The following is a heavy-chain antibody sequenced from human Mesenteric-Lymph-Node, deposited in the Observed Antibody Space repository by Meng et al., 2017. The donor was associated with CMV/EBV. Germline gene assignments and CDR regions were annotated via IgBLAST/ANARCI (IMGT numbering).Heavy chain of an antibody. D-gene: IGHD2-2*01. CDR2: IGGSGDST. Sequence: GESLKISCAASGFTFTSYAMSWVRQAPGKGLDWVSAIGGSGDSTYYADSVKGRFTISRDNSKNTLYLQMNSLRAEDTAVYYCAKDRCSTTSCYDNYPNLGDWFDPWGQGILVTVSS. J-gene: IGHJ5*02. CDR3: AKDRCSTTSCYDNYPNLGDWFDP. CDR1: GFTFTSYA. V-gene: IGHV3-23*01.